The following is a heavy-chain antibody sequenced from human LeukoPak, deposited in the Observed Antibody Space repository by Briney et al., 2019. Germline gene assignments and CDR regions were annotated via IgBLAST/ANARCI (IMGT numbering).Heavy chain of an antibody. CDR2: IYSSGST. V-gene: IGHV4-4*09. CDR1: GCTLSSYC. CDR3: ARHEKYYYDSSGYYYVDYLDY. J-gene: IGHJ4*02. D-gene: IGHD3-22*01. Sequence: AETLSLTCTVSGCTLSSYCWHWIRQPPGKGLEWVGYIYSSGSTNYNPSLKSGVTISVDTSKNQFSLKLSSVTAADTAVYYCARHEKYYYDSSGYYYVDYLDYWGQGTLVTVSS.